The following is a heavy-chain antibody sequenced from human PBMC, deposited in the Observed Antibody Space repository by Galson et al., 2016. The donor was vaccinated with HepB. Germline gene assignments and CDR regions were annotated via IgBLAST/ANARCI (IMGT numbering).Heavy chain of an antibody. D-gene: IGHD6-19*01. CDR2: IFYSGSA. V-gene: IGHV4-61*08. J-gene: IGHJ4*02. CDR3: ARGIAVAGGYYFDN. Sequence: SETLSLTCTVSGGSVSSGGYYWSWIRQPPGKRLEWIGYIFYSGSANYSPTPKSRVTISVDASQNQFSLKLSSVTAADTALYYCARGIAVAGGYYFDNWGQGTLVTVSS. CDR1: GGSVSSGGYY.